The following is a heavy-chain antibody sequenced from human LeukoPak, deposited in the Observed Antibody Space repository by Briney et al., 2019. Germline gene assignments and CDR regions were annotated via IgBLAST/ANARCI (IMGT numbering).Heavy chain of an antibody. J-gene: IGHJ4*02. D-gene: IGHD2-2*01. CDR1: GFTFSSYG. CDR3: ARGEIDIVVVPAATNTFDY. V-gene: IGHV3-33*01. Sequence: GRSLRLSCAASGFTFSSYGMHWVRRAPGKGLEWVAVIWYDGSNKYYADSVKGRFTISRDNSKNTLYLQMNSLRAEDAAVYYCARGEIDIVVVPAATNTFDYWGQGTLVTVSS. CDR2: IWYDGSNK.